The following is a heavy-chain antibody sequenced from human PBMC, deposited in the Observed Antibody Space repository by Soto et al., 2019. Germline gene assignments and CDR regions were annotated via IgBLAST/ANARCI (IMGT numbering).Heavy chain of an antibody. CDR2: LIPRFGTV. D-gene: IGHD3-22*01. CDR1: GVTFSTFNTFA. V-gene: IGHV1-69*06. Sequence: QVQLVQSGAEVKKPGSSVKVSCKTSGVTFSTFNTFAITWIRQAPGQGLELMGGLIPRFGTVTYAQKFEGRLTITADKSSSAVYMELSSLRSEDTAVYYCARDPEGGYDSRTYYPYVFDFWGQGTLVAVSS. CDR3: ARDPEGGYDSRTYYPYVFDF. J-gene: IGHJ4*02.